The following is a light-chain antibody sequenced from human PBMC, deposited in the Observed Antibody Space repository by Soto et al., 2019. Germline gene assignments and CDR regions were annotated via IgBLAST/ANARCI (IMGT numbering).Light chain of an antibody. CDR1: QNFSNY. Sequence: DIVLTQSPATLSLSPGQRATLSCRASQNFSNYVAWYQQKPGRAPRLLIYDASKRATGIPSRFSGSASGTDFNLTISSLEPEDFAIYYCQLRTYWPSLTFGGGTKVEI. CDR2: DAS. J-gene: IGKJ4*02. CDR3: QLRTYWPSLT. V-gene: IGKV3-11*01.